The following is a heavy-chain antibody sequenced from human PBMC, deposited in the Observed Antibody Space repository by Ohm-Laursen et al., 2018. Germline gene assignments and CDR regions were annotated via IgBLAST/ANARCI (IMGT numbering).Heavy chain of an antibody. V-gene: IGHV3-23*01. CDR3: ARVYENYDRAFDI. CDR2: ISGSGGST. Sequence: SLRLSCTASGFTFTRYDMHWVRQAPGKGLEWVSAISGSGGSTYYADSVKGRFTISRDNSKNTLYLQMNSLRAEDTAVYYCARVYENYDRAFDIWGQGTMVTVSS. CDR1: GFTFTRYD. D-gene: IGHD3-22*01. J-gene: IGHJ3*02.